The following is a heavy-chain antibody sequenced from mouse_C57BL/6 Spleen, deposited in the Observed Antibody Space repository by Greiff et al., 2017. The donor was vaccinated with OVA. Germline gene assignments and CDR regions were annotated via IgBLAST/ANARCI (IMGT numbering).Heavy chain of an antibody. J-gene: IGHJ4*01. D-gene: IGHD4-1*01. CDR3: ASPITGTYAMDY. V-gene: IGHV5-6*02. CDR2: ISSGGSYT. Sequence: DVKLVESGGDLVKPGGSLKLSCAASGFTFSSYGMSWVRQTPDKRLEWVATISSGGSYTYYPDSVKGRFTISRDNAKNTLYLQMSSLKSEDTAMYYCASPITGTYAMDYWGQGTSVTVSS. CDR1: GFTFSSYG.